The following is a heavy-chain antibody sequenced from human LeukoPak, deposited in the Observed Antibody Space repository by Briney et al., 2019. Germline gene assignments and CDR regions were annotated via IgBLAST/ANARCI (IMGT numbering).Heavy chain of an antibody. D-gene: IGHD3-10*02. V-gene: IGHV3-48*01. J-gene: IGHJ4*02. CDR2: LSNTGNI. Sequence: GGSLRLSCAASGFTFGSYGMNWVRQAPGKGLEWLSYLSNTGNIHYTQSVKGRFTISRDNAKSSLYLQIDGLRAEDTAVYYCARRGDSPMIGDHWGQGILVTVAS. CDR1: GFTFGSYG. CDR3: ARRGDSPMIGDH.